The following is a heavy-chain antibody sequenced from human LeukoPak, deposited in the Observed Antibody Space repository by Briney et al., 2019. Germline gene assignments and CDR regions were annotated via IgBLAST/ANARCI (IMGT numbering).Heavy chain of an antibody. Sequence: GGSLRLSCAASGFTFSSYGMHWVRQAPGKGLEWVAVISYDGSNKYYADSVKGRFTISRDNSKNTLYLQMNSLRPEDTAVYYCAKDRVVFNWNYAYYFDDWGQGTLVTVSS. V-gene: IGHV3-30*18. CDR3: AKDRVVFNWNYAYYFDD. J-gene: IGHJ4*02. D-gene: IGHD1-7*01. CDR1: GFTFSSYG. CDR2: ISYDGSNK.